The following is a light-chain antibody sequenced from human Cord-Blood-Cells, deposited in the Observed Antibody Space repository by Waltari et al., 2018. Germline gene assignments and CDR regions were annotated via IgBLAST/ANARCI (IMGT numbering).Light chain of an antibody. CDR1: QSVLYSPNNKNY. J-gene: IGKJ1*01. CDR3: QQYYSTPPT. Sequence: DIVMTQSPDSLAVSLGERALINRKSSQSVLYSPNNKNYLAWYQQKPGQPPKLLIYWASTRESGVPDRFSGSGSGTDFTLTISSLQAEDVAVYYCQQYYSTPPTFGQGTKVEIK. V-gene: IGKV4-1*01. CDR2: WAS.